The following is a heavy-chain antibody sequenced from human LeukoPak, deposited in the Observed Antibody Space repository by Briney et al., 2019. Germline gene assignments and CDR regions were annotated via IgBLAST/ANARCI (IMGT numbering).Heavy chain of an antibody. CDR1: GFTFSSYA. Sequence: GGSLRLSCAASGFTFSSYAMSWVRQAPGKGLEWVGRIKSKTDGGTTDYAAPVKGRFTISRDDSKNTLYLQMNSLKTEDTAVYYCQVAAAGSGYWGQGTLVTVSS. CDR2: IKSKTDGGTT. D-gene: IGHD6-13*01. CDR3: QVAAAGSGY. J-gene: IGHJ4*02. V-gene: IGHV3-15*01.